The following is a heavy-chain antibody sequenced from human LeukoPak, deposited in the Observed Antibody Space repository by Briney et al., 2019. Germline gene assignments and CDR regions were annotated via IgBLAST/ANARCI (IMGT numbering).Heavy chain of an antibody. CDR2: ISYDGSNK. Sequence: GRSLRLSCAASGFTFSSYAMHWVRQAPGKGLEWVAVISYDGSNKYYADSVKGRFTISGDNSKNTLYLQMNSLRAEDTAVYYCDSYWGQGTLVTVSS. CDR1: GFTFSSYA. V-gene: IGHV3-30-3*01. CDR3: DSY. J-gene: IGHJ4*02.